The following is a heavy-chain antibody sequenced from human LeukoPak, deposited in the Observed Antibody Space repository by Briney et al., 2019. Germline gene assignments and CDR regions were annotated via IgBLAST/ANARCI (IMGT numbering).Heavy chain of an antibody. CDR2: IYHTGST. V-gene: IGHV4-59*02. Sequence: PSGTLSLTCTISGGSVSDYYWSWIRQSPGKGLEWIGYIYHTGSTSYSPSLKSRVTISADTSQKQFSLKLSSVTAADTAVYYCASRKLGNDYWGQGTLVTVSS. CDR1: GGSVSDYY. CDR3: ASRKLGNDY. J-gene: IGHJ4*02. D-gene: IGHD7-27*01.